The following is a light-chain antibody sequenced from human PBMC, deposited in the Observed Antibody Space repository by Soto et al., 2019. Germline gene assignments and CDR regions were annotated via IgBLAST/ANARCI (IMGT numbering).Light chain of an antibody. CDR1: SSDVGGYNY. CDR2: DVS. Sequence: QSLLTQPSPLSGSPGQSITLSCPGNSSDVGGYNYVSWYQQDPGKAPKLIIYDVSNRPSWVSHRFSGSKSGNTASLTISGLQAEDESNYYCASYTSSISRYVFGGGTKVTVL. V-gene: IGLV2-14*03. CDR3: ASYTSSISRYV. J-gene: IGLJ3*02.